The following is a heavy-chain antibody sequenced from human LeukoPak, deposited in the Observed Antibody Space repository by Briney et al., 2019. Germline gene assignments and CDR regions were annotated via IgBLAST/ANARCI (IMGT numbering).Heavy chain of an antibody. J-gene: IGHJ4*02. CDR1: GGSFSGYY. Sequence: SETLSLTCAVYGGSFSGYYWSWIRQPPGKGLEWIGEINHSGSTNYNPSLKSRVTISVDTSKNQFSLKLSSVTAADTAVYYCARVQRYCSSTSCYRFDYWGQGTLVTVSS. D-gene: IGHD2-2*01. CDR3: ARVQRYCSSTSCYRFDY. CDR2: INHSGST. V-gene: IGHV4-34*01.